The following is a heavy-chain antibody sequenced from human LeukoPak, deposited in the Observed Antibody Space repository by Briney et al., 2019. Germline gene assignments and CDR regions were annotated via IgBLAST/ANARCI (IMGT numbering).Heavy chain of an antibody. CDR2: IRYDGSNK. D-gene: IGHD2-15*01. V-gene: IGHV3-30*02. J-gene: IGHJ1*01. CDR1: ELTFSNYG. CDR3: AKSSSSSCPQD. Sequence: PGGSLRLSCAAAELTFSNYGMHWVRQAPGKGLEWVAVIRYDGSNKYYADIVKGRFTISRDNSKNTLYLQMNSLTAEDTAMYYCAKSSSSSCPQDWGQGTLVTVSS.